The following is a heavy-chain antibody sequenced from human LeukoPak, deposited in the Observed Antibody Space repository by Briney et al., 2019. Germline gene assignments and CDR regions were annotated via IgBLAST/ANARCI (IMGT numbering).Heavy chain of an antibody. J-gene: IGHJ4*02. Sequence: GGSLRLSCTVSGFTFGDYAMTWVRQAPGKRLEWVGFIRSEAYGGTPEYAASVKGRFTISRDDSKSIAYLQMNSLKTEDTAVYYCTRDQTPYYWGQGTLVTVSS. CDR2: IRSEAYGGTP. V-gene: IGHV3-49*04. CDR3: TRDQTPYY. CDR1: GFTFGDYA.